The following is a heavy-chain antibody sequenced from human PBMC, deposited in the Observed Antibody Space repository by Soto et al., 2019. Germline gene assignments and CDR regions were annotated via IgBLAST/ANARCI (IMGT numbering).Heavy chain of an antibody. CDR1: GFTFSTYA. Sequence: EVQLLESGGGLVQPGGSLRLSCAASGFTFSTYAMSWVRQAPGKGLEWVSSISGSGGSTLYADSVKGRITISRDNSKNTLYRQMNSLRAEDTAVYYCAKGRAPSGWYPPYYYGMDVWGLGTTVTASS. J-gene: IGHJ6*02. V-gene: IGHV3-23*01. CDR2: ISGSGGST. D-gene: IGHD6-19*01. CDR3: AKGRAPSGWYPPYYYGMDV.